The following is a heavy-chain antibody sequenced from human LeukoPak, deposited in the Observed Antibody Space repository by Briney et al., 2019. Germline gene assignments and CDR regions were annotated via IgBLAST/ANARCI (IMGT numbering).Heavy chain of an antibody. CDR3: AREILGGFNPGAY. D-gene: IGHD1-14*01. V-gene: IGHV4-4*02. J-gene: IGHJ4*02. Sequence: KPSETLSLTCTVSLDSTTSNFWSWVCQPPGKGLEWIGEIHRSGSPNYNPSLQSRVTISIDRSRNQIALELSSVTAADTAVYYCAREILGGFNPGAYWGQGTLVTVSS. CDR1: LDSTTSNF. CDR2: IHRSGSP.